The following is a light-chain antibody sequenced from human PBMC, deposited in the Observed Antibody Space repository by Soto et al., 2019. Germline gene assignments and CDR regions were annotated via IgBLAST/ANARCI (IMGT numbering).Light chain of an antibody. CDR2: DVS. J-gene: IGLJ1*01. CDR3: SSYTSSSTLGV. Sequence: QSAXTQXXSVXGSPGQSITISCTGTXXXXGGYTYVSWYQQHPGKAPKLMIYDVSNRPSGVSNRFSGSKSGNTASLTISGLQAEDEADYYCSSYTSSSTLGVFGT. CDR1: XXXXGGYTY. V-gene: IGLV2-14*01.